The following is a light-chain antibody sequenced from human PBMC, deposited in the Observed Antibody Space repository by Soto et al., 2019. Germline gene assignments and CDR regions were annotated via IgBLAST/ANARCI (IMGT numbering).Light chain of an antibody. CDR3: QTWGTGIPNVL. Sequence: QAVVTQSPSASASLGASVKLTCTLSSGHSSYAIAWHQQQPEKGPRYLMKLNSDGSHNKGDGIPDRFSGSSSGAERYLTISSLQSEDEADYYCQTWGTGIPNVLFGGGTKLTVL. CDR2: LNSDGSH. V-gene: IGLV4-69*01. J-gene: IGLJ2*01. CDR1: SGHSSYA.